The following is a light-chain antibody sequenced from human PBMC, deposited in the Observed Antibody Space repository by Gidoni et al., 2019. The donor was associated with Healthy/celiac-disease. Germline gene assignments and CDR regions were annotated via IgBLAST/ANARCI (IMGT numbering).Light chain of an antibody. CDR1: QSVLYSSNNKNY. J-gene: IGKJ1*01. Sequence: DIVMTQSPDSLAVSLGERATINCKSSQSVLYSSNNKNYLAWYQQKPVQPPKLLIYWASTRESGVPDRFSGSGSGTHFTLTITSLQAEDVAVYYCQQYYTTRTFGQGTKVEIK. V-gene: IGKV4-1*01. CDR2: WAS. CDR3: QQYYTTRT.